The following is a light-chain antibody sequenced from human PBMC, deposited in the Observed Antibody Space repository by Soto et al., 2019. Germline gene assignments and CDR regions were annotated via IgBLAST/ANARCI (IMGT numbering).Light chain of an antibody. Sequence: AIQLTQSPPSLSASIGDRVTITCRSSQCISMVFAWYQQKPGTVPKLLIYDGSNLQIGIPSRFSGSGSWTDFTLTISSLQPEDFATYYCQQFETYPLTFGQGTRLEVK. CDR3: QQFETYPLT. CDR2: DGS. J-gene: IGKJ5*01. V-gene: IGKV1-13*02. CDR1: QCISMV.